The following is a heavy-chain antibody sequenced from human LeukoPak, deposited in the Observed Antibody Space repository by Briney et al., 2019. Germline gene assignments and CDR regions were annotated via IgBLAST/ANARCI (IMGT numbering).Heavy chain of an antibody. D-gene: IGHD1-1*01. V-gene: IGHV4-39*02. CDR2: MDYSGTT. CDR1: GDSISSSGRFY. Sequence: SETLSLTCSVSGDSISSSGRFYWGWLRQPPGKGLEGIGSMDYSGTTDYNPSLKSRVTLSVDTSKDQFSLKLTSVTAADTALYYCARDHYNKTWYKYWGQGTLVTVSS. J-gene: IGHJ4*02. CDR3: ARDHYNKTWYKY.